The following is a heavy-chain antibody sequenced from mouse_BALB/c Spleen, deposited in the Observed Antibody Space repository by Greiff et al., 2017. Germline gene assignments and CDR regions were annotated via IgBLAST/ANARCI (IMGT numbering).Heavy chain of an antibody. CDR2: INSNGGST. V-gene: IGHV5-6-3*01. CDR3: ARDQPVVATRDYFDY. J-gene: IGHJ2*01. CDR1: GFTFSSYG. Sequence: EVQVVESGGGLVQPGGSLKLSCAASGFTFSSYGMSWVRQTPDKRLELVATINSNGGSTYYPDSVKGRYTISMDNAKNTLYLQMSSLKSEDTAMYYGARDQPVVATRDYFDYWGQGTTLTVSS. D-gene: IGHD1-1*01.